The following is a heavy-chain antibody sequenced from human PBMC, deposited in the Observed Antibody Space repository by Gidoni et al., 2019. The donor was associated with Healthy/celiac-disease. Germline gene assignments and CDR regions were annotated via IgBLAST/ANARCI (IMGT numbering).Heavy chain of an antibody. J-gene: IGHJ4*02. CDR3: ARAERPGLGGYFDY. D-gene: IGHD1-1*01. Sequence: EVQLVESGGGLVKPGGSLRLSCAASGFTFSSYSMNWVRQAPGKGLEWVSSISSSSSYIYYADSVKGRFTISRDNAKNSLYLQMNSLRAEDTAVYYCARAERPGLGGYFDYWGQGTLVTVSS. CDR1: GFTFSSYS. V-gene: IGHV3-21*01. CDR2: ISSSSSYI.